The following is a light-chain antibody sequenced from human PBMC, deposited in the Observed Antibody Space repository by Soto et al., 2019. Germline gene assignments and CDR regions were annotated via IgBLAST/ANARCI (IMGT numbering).Light chain of an antibody. CDR3: KSYAGSNTYV. J-gene: IGLJ1*01. CDR2: EVV. Sequence: QSSLTQAPSASGSAGRSVTIPCAGTKNDIGVYDFVSWYQHHPGKAPRLIIYEVVQRPSGVPDRFSGSKSGNTASLTVSGLQAADEADYFCKSYAGSNTYVFGSGTKVTVL. CDR1: KNDIGVYDF. V-gene: IGLV2-8*01.